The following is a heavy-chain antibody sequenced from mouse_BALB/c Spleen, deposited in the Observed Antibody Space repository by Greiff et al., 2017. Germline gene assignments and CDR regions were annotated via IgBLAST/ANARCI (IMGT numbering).Heavy chain of an antibody. J-gene: IGHJ4*01. D-gene: IGHD2-13*01. CDR3: ARGVWRLYAMDY. CDR1: GFSLTSYG. Sequence: VKLQESGPGLVAPSQSLSITCTVSGFSLTSYGVHWVRQPPGKGLEWLGVIWAGGSTNYNSALMSRLSISKDNSKSQVFLKMNSLQTDDTAMYYCARGVWRLYAMDYWGQGTSVTVSS. CDR2: IWAGGST. V-gene: IGHV2-9*02.